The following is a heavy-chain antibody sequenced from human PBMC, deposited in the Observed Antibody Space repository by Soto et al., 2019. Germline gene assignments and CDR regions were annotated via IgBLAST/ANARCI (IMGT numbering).Heavy chain of an antibody. CDR3: ARAHLAVAGSDY. D-gene: IGHD6-19*01. J-gene: IGHJ4*02. CDR2: ISSSSSYI. V-gene: IGHV3-21*01. Sequence: GGSLRLSCAASGFTFSSYSMNWVRQAPGKGLEWVSSISSSSSYIYYADSVKGRFTISSDNAKNSLYLQMNSLRAEDTAVYYCARAHLAVAGSDYWGQGTLVTVSS. CDR1: GFTFSSYS.